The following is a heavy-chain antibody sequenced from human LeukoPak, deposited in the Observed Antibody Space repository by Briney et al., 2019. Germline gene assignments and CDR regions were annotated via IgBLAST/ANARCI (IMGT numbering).Heavy chain of an antibody. V-gene: IGHV1-18*01. D-gene: IGHD2-2*01. J-gene: IGHJ5*02. CDR3: ARGSGIVVVPAAIYWFDP. CDR1: GYTFTSYG. Sequence: GVSVKVSCKASGYTFTSYGISWVRQAPGQELEWMGWISAYNGNTNYAQKLQGRVTMTTDTSTSTAYMELRSLRSDDTAVYYCARGSGIVVVPAAIYWFDPWGQGTLVTVSS. CDR2: ISAYNGNT.